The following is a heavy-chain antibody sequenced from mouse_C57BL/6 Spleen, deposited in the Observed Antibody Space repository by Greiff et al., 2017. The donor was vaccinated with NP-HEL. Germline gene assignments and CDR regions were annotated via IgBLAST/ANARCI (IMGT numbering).Heavy chain of an antibody. D-gene: IGHD3-2*02. CDR2: IDPETGGT. V-gene: IGHV1-15*01. CDR3: TRCYSSGFSLFAY. Sequence: QVQLQQSGAELMRPGASVTLSCKASGYTFTDYEMHWVKQTPVHGLEWIGAIDPETGGTAYNQKFKGKAILTADKSSSTAYMELRSLTSEDSAVYYCTRCYSSGFSLFAYWGQGTLVTVSA. J-gene: IGHJ3*01. CDR1: GYTFTDYE.